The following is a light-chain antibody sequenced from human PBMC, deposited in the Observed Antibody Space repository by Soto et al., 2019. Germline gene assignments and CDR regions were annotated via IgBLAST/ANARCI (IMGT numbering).Light chain of an antibody. Sequence: DIQMTQSPSTLSGSVGDRVTITCRASQTISSWLAWYQQKPGKAPKLLIYAASSLQSGVPSRFSGSGSGTDFTLTISRLEPEDCAIYYCQQYHTWPITFGGGTKVDIK. J-gene: IGKJ4*01. V-gene: IGKV1-5*01. CDR1: QTISSW. CDR2: AAS. CDR3: QQYHTWPIT.